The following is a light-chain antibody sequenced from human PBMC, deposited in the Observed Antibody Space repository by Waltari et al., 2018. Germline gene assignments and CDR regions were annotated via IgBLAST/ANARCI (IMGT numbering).Light chain of an antibody. CDR1: QSVSSY. Sequence: EIVLTQSPATLPLSPGERATPSCRASQSVSSYLAWYQQKRGQAPRLLIYDASNRATGIPARFSGSGSGTDFTLTISSLEPEDFAVYYCQHRSNWPRTFGQGTKVEIK. CDR3: QHRSNWPRT. CDR2: DAS. J-gene: IGKJ1*01. V-gene: IGKV3-11*01.